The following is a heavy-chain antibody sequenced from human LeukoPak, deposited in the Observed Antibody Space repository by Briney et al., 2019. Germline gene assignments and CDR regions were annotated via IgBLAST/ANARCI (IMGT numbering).Heavy chain of an antibody. Sequence: GGSLRLSCAASGFTFSSYAMSWVRQAPGKGLEWVSAISGSGGSTYYADSGKGRFTISRDNSKNTLYLQMNSLRAEDTAVYYCAKPGYGDYGAHFDYWGQGTLVTVSS. D-gene: IGHD4-17*01. V-gene: IGHV3-23*01. CDR1: GFTFSSYA. J-gene: IGHJ4*02. CDR3: AKPGYGDYGAHFDY. CDR2: ISGSGGST.